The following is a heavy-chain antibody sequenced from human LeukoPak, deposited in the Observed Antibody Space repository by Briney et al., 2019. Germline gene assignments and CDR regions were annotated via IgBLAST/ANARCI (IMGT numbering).Heavy chain of an antibody. CDR2: ISGSGGST. CDR1: GFTFSSYA. CDR3: AKDLERWATSGPFDI. D-gene: IGHD5-24*01. J-gene: IGHJ3*02. V-gene: IGHV3-23*01. Sequence: RSGGSLRLSCAASGFTFSSYAMCWVRQAPGKGLEWVSAISGSGGSTYYPASVKGRFTISRDKSKNTLYLQMNSLRAEDTAVYYCAKDLERWATSGPFDIWGQGTMVTVSS.